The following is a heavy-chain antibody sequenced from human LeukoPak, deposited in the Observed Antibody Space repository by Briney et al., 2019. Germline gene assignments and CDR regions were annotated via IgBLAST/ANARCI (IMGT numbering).Heavy chain of an antibody. CDR2: ISYDGSNK. CDR3: AKGPYRSSSGGSEIDF. J-gene: IGHJ4*02. D-gene: IGHD6-6*01. Sequence: GGSLRLSCAASGFIFSNYGMHWVRQAPGKGLEWVALISYDGSNKYYTDSVKGRFTIPRDNSKNTQWLQMNSLRPDDTAIYYCAKGPYRSSSGGSEIDFWGQGTLVIVSS. V-gene: IGHV3-30*18. CDR1: GFIFSNYG.